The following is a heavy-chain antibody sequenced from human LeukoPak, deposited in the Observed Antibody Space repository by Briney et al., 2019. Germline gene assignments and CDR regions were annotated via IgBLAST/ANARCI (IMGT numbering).Heavy chain of an antibody. V-gene: IGHV5-51*01. CDR2: IYPGDSDT. CDR3: ARLVYYDFWSGFSGNDYYYYMDV. J-gene: IGHJ6*03. D-gene: IGHD3-3*01. Sequence: GESLKISCKGSGYSFTSYWIGWVRQMPGKGLEWMGIIYPGDSDTRYSPSFQGQVTISADKSISTAYLQWSSLKASDTAMYYCARLVYYDFWSGFSGNDYYYYMDVWGKGTTVTVSS. CDR1: GYSFTSYW.